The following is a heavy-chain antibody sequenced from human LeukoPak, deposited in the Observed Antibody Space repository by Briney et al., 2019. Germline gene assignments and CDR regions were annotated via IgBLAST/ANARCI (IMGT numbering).Heavy chain of an antibody. V-gene: IGHV4-4*07. CDR1: GGSISSYY. CDR3: ARDNRRYSSSWYNWSDP. J-gene: IGHJ5*02. Sequence: SETLSLTCTVSGGSISSYYWSWIRQPAGKGLEWIGRIYTSGSTNYNPSLKSRVTMSVDTSKNQFSLKLSSVTAADTAVYYCARDNRRYSSSWYNWSDPWGQGTLVTVSS. CDR2: IYTSGST. D-gene: IGHD6-13*01.